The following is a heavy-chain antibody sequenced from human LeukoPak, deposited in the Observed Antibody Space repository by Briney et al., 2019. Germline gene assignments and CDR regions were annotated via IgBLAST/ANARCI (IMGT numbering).Heavy chain of an antibody. Sequence: GGSRRLSCAVSGFIFSSYTMSWGRQAPGEGLEWVSAISGSGSSLYYADSVKGRFIITRDNSKNTLYLQMNSLRAEDTAVYYCAKDGGQWYDAFDYWGQIILVTVSS. CDR3: AKDGGQWYDAFDY. D-gene: IGHD6-19*01. CDR1: GFIFSSYT. J-gene: IGHJ4*02. CDR2: ISGSGSSL. V-gene: IGHV3-23*01.